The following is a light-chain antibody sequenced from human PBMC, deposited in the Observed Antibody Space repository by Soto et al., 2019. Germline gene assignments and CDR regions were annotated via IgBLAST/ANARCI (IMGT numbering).Light chain of an antibody. CDR1: QSVISTY. J-gene: IGKJ1*01. Sequence: IVLTQSPGTLSLSPWERATLSCRASQSVISTYLAWYQQKPGQAPRLLIYGASSRATGIPDRFSGSGSGTDFTLTISRLEPEDFAVYYCQQYGSSPITFGQGTKVDIK. CDR2: GAS. CDR3: QQYGSSPIT. V-gene: IGKV3-20*01.